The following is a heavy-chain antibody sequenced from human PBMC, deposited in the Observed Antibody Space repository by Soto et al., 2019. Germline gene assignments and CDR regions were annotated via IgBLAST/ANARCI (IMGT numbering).Heavy chain of an antibody. CDR2: IWYDGSNK. V-gene: IGHV3-33*01. J-gene: IGHJ4*02. Sequence: QVQLVESGGGVVQPGRSLRLSCAASGFTFSSYGMQWVHQAPGKGLERVEVIWYDGSNKYYADSVKGRFTISRDNSKNTLYLPMNSLRAEDTAVYYCARDLNSYGDYVPTWFDYWGQGTLVTVSS. D-gene: IGHD4-17*01. CDR1: GFTFSSYG. CDR3: ARDLNSYGDYVPTWFDY.